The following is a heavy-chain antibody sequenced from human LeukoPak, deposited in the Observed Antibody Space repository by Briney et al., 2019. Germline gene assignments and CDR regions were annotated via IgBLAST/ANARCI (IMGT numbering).Heavy chain of an antibody. CDR1: GYTFTGYY. J-gene: IGHJ4*02. CDR3: ARDLEDGDYFDY. CDR2: INPNSGGT. Sequence: ASVKVSCKASGYTFTGYYMHWVRQAPGQGLEWMGWINPNSGGTNYAQKFQGRVTMTRDTSISTAYMELSRLRSDDTAVYYRARDLEDGDYFDYWGQGTLVTVSS. V-gene: IGHV1-2*02. D-gene: IGHD4-17*01.